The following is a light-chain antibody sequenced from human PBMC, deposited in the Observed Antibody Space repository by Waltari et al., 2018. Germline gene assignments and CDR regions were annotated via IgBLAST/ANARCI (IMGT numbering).Light chain of an antibody. J-gene: IGKJ1*01. V-gene: IGKV3-20*01. CDR1: QSVGSNY. CDR2: GGS. CDR3: QRYGRSRPT. Sequence: EIVLTQSPGTLSLSPGERATLSCRASQSVGSNYLAWYQQKPGQAPRLLISGGSSRATGIPDRISGSGSGTDFTLTISRLEPEDFAVYYCQRYGRSRPTFGQGTKVEMK.